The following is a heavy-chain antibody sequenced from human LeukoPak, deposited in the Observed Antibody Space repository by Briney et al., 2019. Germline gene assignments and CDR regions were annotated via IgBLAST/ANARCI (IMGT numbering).Heavy chain of an antibody. CDR3: ASLWKAAAGLEIFDP. D-gene: IGHD6-13*01. CDR2: INPNSGGT. CDR1: GYTFTGHY. J-gene: IGHJ5*02. V-gene: IGHV1-2*02. Sequence: GASVKVSCKASGYTFTGHYMHWVRQAPGQGLEWMGWINPNSGGTNYAQKFQGRVTMTRDTSISTAYMELSRLRSDDTAVYYCASLWKAAAGLEIFDPWGQGTLVTVSS.